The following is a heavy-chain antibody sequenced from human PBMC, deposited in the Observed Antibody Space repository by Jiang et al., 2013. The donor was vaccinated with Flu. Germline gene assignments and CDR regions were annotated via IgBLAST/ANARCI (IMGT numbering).Heavy chain of an antibody. D-gene: IGHD2-21*02. V-gene: IGHV1-69*04. CDR3: VINCGGDCDDS. J-gene: IGHJ4*02. CDR2: IVPLLGII. CDR1: GGTSSSYA. Sequence: SGAEVKKPGSSVKVSCKASGGTSSSYAFSWVRQAPGQGLEWMGRIVPLLGIINYAQKFQGRVTLTADKATDTAYMEVSSLGSDDTAVYYCVINCGGDCDDSWGQGTLVSVSS.